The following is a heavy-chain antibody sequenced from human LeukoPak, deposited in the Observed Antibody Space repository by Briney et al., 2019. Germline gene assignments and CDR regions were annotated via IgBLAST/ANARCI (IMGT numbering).Heavy chain of an antibody. CDR3: ARGTYYYDSSGSGAFDI. D-gene: IGHD3-22*01. J-gene: IGHJ3*02. Sequence: GASVKVSCKASGYTFSNYYMRWVRQAPGQGLEWMGIINPSGGSTSYEQKFQGRVTMTRDTSTSTVYMEMSSLTSEDTAVYYCARGTYYYDSSGSGAFDIWGQGTMVTVSS. CDR2: INPSGGST. CDR1: GYTFSNYY. V-gene: IGHV1-46*01.